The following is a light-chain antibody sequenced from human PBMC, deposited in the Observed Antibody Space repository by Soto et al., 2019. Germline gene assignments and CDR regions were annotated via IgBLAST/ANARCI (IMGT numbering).Light chain of an antibody. CDR3: QQSYSSLYT. V-gene: IGKV1-39*01. CDR2: AAS. CDR1: QSIARY. J-gene: IGKJ3*01. Sequence: DIQMTQSPSSLSASVGDRITISCRASQSIARYLNWYQQKPGKAPKLLIYAASTLQSGVPSRFSGSGSGTDFTLTISSLQAADFATYSCQQSYSSLYTFGPGTKVDIK.